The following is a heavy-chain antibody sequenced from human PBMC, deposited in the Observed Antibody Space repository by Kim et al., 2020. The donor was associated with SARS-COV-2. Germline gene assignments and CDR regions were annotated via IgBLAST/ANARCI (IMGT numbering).Heavy chain of an antibody. V-gene: IGHV3-33*01. Sequence: GGSLRLSCAASGFTFSSYGMHWVRQAPGKGLEWVAVIWYDGSNKYYADSVKGRFTISRDNSKNTLYLQMNSLRAEDTAVYYCAREVAVAGTSEYFDYWGQGTLVTSSS. J-gene: IGHJ4*02. CDR2: IWYDGSNK. CDR3: AREVAVAGTSEYFDY. D-gene: IGHD6-19*01. CDR1: GFTFSSYG.